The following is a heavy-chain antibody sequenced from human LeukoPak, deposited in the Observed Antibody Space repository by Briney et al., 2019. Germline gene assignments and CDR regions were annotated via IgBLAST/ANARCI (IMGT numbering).Heavy chain of an antibody. J-gene: IGHJ4*02. CDR2: IKQDGSEK. Sequence: GGSLRLSCAASGFTFSSDWMSWVRQAPGKGLEWVANIKQDGSEKYYVDSVKGRFTISRDNAKNSLYLQMNSLRAEDTAVYYCAREEENFDYWGQGTLVTVSS. V-gene: IGHV3-7*01. CDR3: AREEENFDY. CDR1: GFTFSSDW.